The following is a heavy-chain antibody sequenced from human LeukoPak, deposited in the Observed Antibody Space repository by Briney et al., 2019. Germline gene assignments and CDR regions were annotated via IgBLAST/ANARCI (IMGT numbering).Heavy chain of an antibody. Sequence: RGSLRLSCAASGFTFSSYAMSWVRQAPGKGLEWVSAISGSGGSTYYADSVKGRFTISRDNSKNTLYLQMNSLRAEDTAVYYCAKDSVYNWNYSYFDYWGQGTLVTVSS. V-gene: IGHV3-23*01. CDR2: ISGSGGST. D-gene: IGHD1-7*01. J-gene: IGHJ4*02. CDR1: GFTFSSYA. CDR3: AKDSVYNWNYSYFDY.